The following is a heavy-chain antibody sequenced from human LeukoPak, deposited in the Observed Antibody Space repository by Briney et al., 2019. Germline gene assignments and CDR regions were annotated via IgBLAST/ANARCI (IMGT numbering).Heavy chain of an antibody. CDR3: AREYYGMDV. J-gene: IGHJ6*02. V-gene: IGHV4-34*01. D-gene: IGHD6-6*01. CDR2: INHSGST. CDR1: GGSFSGYY. Sequence: PSETLSLTCAVYGGSFSGYYWSWIRQPPGKGLEWIGEINHSGSTNYNPSLKSRVTISVDTSKNQFSLNLTSVTAADTAVYYCAREYYGMDVWGQGTTVTVSS.